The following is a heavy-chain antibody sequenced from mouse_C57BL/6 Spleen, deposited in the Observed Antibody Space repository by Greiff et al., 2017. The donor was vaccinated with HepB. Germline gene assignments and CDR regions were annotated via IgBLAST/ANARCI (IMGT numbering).Heavy chain of an antibody. J-gene: IGHJ3*01. D-gene: IGHD2-5*01. V-gene: IGHV1-69*01. Sequence: QVQLQQPGAELVMPGASVKLSCKASGYTFTSYWMHWVKQRPGQGLEWIGEIDPSDSYTNYNQKFKGKSTLTVDKYSSTAYMQLSSLTSEDSAVYYCARLGYSNYLAWFAYWGQGTLVTVSA. CDR3: ARLGYSNYLAWFAY. CDR2: IDPSDSYT. CDR1: GYTFTSYW.